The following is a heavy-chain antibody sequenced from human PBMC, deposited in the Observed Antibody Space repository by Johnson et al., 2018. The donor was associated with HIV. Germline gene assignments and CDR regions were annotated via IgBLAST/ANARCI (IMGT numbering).Heavy chain of an antibody. CDR3: ASAFTANI. CDR1: GFTFSDYW. J-gene: IGHJ3*02. V-gene: IGHV3-74*02. CDR2: INSDGTTT. Sequence: VQLVESGGGLVQPGGSLRLSCAASGFTFSDYWMHWVRQVPGKGLVWVSRINSDGTTTTYAHFVKGRFTISRDIAKNTLYLQMNSLRADDTAVYYCASAFTANIWGQGTLVSVSS. D-gene: IGHD3-3*02.